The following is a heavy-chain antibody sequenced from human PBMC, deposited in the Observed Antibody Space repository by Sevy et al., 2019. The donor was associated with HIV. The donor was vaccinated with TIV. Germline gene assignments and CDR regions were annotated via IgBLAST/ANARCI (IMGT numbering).Heavy chain of an antibody. CDR3: ARESGSDWYLDA. D-gene: IGHD2-21*02. J-gene: IGHJ4*02. CDR1: GFIFNNKG. V-gene: IGHV3-30*12. Sequence: GGSLRLSCTVSGFIFNNKGMHWVRQAPGRGLEWVAAIFSDGTTKSYGDSVKGRFTISRDNSKNPLFLQMNSLRVADTALYYCARESGSDWYLDAWGQGTLVTVSS. CDR2: IFSDGTTK.